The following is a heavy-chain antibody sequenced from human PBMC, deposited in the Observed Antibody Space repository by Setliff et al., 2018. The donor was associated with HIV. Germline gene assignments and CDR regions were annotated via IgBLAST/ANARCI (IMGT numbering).Heavy chain of an antibody. Sequence: PGGSLRLSCSASGFTFSDYYMSWIRQAPGKGLEWVSVIYSDASTYFADSVKGRFTISRDNSKNTLYLQMNTLRAEDTAVYYCARDRGSGYYEDAFDIWGQGTVVTVSS. J-gene: IGHJ3*02. D-gene: IGHD3-22*01. CDR2: IYSDAST. V-gene: IGHV3-53*01. CDR3: ARDRGSGYYEDAFDI. CDR1: GFTFSDYY.